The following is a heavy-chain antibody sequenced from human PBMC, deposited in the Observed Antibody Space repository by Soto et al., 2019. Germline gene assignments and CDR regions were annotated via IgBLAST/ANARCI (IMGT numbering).Heavy chain of an antibody. V-gene: IGHV3-23*01. CDR2: ISGSGGST. D-gene: IGHD4-4*01. CDR3: AKEYSNDRPYNYYYYMDV. J-gene: IGHJ6*03. CDR1: GFTFSSYA. Sequence: EVQLLESGGGLVQPGGSLRLSCAASGFTFSSYAMSWVRQAPGKGLEWVSAISGSGGSTYYADSVKGRFTISRDNSKNTLYLQMNSLRAEDTAVYYCAKEYSNDRPYNYYYYMDVWGKGTTVTVSS.